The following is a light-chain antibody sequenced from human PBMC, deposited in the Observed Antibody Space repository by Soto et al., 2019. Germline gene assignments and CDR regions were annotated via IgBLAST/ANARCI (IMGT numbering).Light chain of an antibody. CDR3: QQYNDWPLT. CDR2: GAS. J-gene: IGKJ4*01. Sequence: EIVMTQSPATLSVSPGERATLSCRASQGINNNLAWYQQKRGQGPRLLIYGASSRATGTPARFSGSGSGTGFTLTISSLQSEDFAIYYCQQYNDWPLTFGGGTKVEIK. CDR1: QGINNN. V-gene: IGKV3-15*01.